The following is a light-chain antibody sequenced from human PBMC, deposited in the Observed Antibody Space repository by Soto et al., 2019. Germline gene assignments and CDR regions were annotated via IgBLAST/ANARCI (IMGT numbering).Light chain of an antibody. V-gene: IGKV1-39*01. CDR2: AAS. J-gene: IGKJ1*01. CDR3: QQSYSTPQT. Sequence: DIQMTQSPSSLSASVGDRVPITCRASQSISSYLNWYQQKPGKAPKLLIYAASSLQSGVPSRFSGTGSGTDFTLTISSLQPEDFATYYCQQSYSTPQTFGQVTKVEIK. CDR1: QSISSY.